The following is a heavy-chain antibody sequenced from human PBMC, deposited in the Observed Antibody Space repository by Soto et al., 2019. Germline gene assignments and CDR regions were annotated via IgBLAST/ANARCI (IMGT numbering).Heavy chain of an antibody. Sequence: QVQLVQSGAEVKKPRSSVMVSCRASGGTFSNYAISWVRQAPGQVLEWLGGIIPIFGTPNYAQKFQGRVTITAGKSTSSAYMELYSLRSEDTAVYYCAAELRLVELGYSGMDVCGQGPTVTVSS. D-gene: IGHD3-16*01. J-gene: IGHJ6*02. CDR3: AAELRLVELGYSGMDV. CDR1: GGTFSNYA. V-gene: IGHV1-69*06. CDR2: IIPIFGTP.